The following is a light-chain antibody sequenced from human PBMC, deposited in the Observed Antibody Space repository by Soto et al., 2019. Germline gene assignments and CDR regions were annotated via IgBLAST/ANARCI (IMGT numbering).Light chain of an antibody. CDR3: QQYGSSPRT. J-gene: IGKJ1*01. V-gene: IGKV3-20*01. CDR1: QSVSSSY. CDR2: GAS. Sequence: EIVLTQSPGTLSLSPGERATLSCRASQSVSSSYLAWYQQKPGQAPRLLIYGASSGATGIPDRFSGSGSGTDFTLTITTLEPEDFAVYYCQQYGSSPRTFGLGTKVDIK.